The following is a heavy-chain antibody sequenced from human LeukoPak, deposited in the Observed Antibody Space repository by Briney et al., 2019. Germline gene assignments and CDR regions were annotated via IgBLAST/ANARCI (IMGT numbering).Heavy chain of an antibody. Sequence: SVKVSCKASGGTFSNHAVNWLRQAPGQGFQWMGGIIPTFGTTNSAQKFRGRVTFTADESTSTAYMELSSLTSDDTAVYYCARGLDGKSYWYFDLWGRGTLVTVSS. J-gene: IGHJ2*01. CDR2: IIPTFGTT. V-gene: IGHV1-69*13. CDR1: GGTFSNHA. CDR3: ARGLDGKSYWYFDL. D-gene: IGHD5-24*01.